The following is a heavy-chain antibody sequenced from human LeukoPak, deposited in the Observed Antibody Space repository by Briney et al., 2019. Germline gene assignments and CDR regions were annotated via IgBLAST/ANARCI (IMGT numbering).Heavy chain of an antibody. CDR3: ARGSGTMVRGVIITRGWFDY. Sequence: SETLSLTCTVSGGSISSYYWSWIRQPPGKGLEWIGYIYYSGSTNYNPSLKSRVTISVDTSKNQFSLKLSSVTAADTAVYYCARGSGTMVRGVIITRGWFDYWGQGTLVTVSS. CDR2: IYYSGST. V-gene: IGHV4-59*12. D-gene: IGHD3-10*01. J-gene: IGHJ4*02. CDR1: GGSISSYY.